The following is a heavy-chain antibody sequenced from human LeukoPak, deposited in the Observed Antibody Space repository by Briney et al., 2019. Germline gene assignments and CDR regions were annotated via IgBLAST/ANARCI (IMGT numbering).Heavy chain of an antibody. CDR3: ARVSSITGAGTVYFDH. CDR2: ISAYNGNT. CDR1: GYTFTGYY. V-gene: IGHV1-18*04. D-gene: IGHD6-13*01. J-gene: IGHJ4*02. Sequence: ASVKVSCKASGYTFTGYYMHWVRQVPGQGLEWMGRISAYNGNTNYTQKFQGRLTMTTDTPTSTAYLELRGLRSGDTAVYYCARVSSITGAGTVYFDHWGQGSLVTVSS.